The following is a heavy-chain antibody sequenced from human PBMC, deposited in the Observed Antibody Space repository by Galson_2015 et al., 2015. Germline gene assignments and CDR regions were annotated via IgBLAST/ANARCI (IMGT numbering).Heavy chain of an antibody. J-gene: IGHJ4*02. V-gene: IGHV4-39*01. CDR3: ASHVWGSWYYFDY. D-gene: IGHD6-13*01. Sequence: TLSLTCTVSGGSISSRTYYWGWIRQPPGKGLEWIGSIYYSGSTYYNPSLKSRVTISVDTSKNQFSLEVNSVTAADTAVYYCASHVWGSWYYFDYWGQGTLVTVFS. CDR2: IYYSGST. CDR1: GGSISSRTYY.